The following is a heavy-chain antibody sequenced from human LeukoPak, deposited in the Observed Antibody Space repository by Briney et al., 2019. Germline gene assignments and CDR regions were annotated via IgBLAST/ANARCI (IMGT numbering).Heavy chain of an antibody. CDR3: AREYYYGSGSHHRWFDP. Sequence: PSETLSLTCAVYGGSFSGYYWSWIRQPPGKGLEWIGEINHSGSTNYNPSLKSRVTISVDTSKNQFSLKLSSVTAADTAVYYCAREYYYGSGSHHRWFDPWGQGTLVTVSS. CDR1: GGSFSGYY. J-gene: IGHJ5*02. D-gene: IGHD3-10*01. V-gene: IGHV4-34*01. CDR2: INHSGST.